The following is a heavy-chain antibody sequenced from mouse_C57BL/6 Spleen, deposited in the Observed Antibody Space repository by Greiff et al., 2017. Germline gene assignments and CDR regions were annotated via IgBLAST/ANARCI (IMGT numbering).Heavy chain of an antibody. Sequence: VQLQQPGAELVKPGASVKLSCKASGYTFTSYWMHWVKQRPGQGLEWIGMIHPNSGSTNYNEKFKSKATLTVDKSSSTAYMQLSSLTSEDSAVYYCARSYDYEWYFDVWGTGTTVTVSS. CDR1: GYTFTSYW. J-gene: IGHJ1*03. CDR2: IHPNSGST. V-gene: IGHV1-64*01. D-gene: IGHD2-4*01. CDR3: ARSYDYEWYFDV.